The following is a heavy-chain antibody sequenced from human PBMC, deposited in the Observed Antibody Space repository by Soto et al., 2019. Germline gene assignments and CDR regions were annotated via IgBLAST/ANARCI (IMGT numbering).Heavy chain of an antibody. D-gene: IGHD2-15*01. CDR3: ARDRPALLLTYYGMDV. V-gene: IGHV1-69*01. CDR2: IIPIFGTA. Sequence: QVQLVQSGAEVKKPGSSVKVSCKASGGTFSSYAISWVRQAPGQGLEWMGGIIPIFGTANYAQKFQGRVTITAEESTSTAYMELSSLRSEDTAVYYCARDRPALLLTYYGMDVWGQGTTVTVYS. CDR1: GGTFSSYA. J-gene: IGHJ6*02.